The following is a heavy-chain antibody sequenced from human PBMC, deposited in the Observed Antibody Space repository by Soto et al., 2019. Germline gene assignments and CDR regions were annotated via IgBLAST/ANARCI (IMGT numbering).Heavy chain of an antibody. J-gene: IGHJ3*02. Sequence: SGGSLRFSCAASGFTFNSYTMSWVRQAPGKGLEWVSAISGSGGSTYYADSVEGRFTISRDSSKNTLYLQMNSLRAEDTAVYYCAKNRESGTYYVDAFDIWGQGTMVTVSS. D-gene: IGHD1-26*01. V-gene: IGHV3-23*01. CDR2: ISGSGGST. CDR1: GFTFNSYT. CDR3: AKNRESGTYYVDAFDI.